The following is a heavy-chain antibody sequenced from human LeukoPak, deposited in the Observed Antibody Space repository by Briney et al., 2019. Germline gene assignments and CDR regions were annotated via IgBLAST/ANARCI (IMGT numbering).Heavy chain of an antibody. V-gene: IGHV4-59*01. J-gene: IGHJ4*02. Sequence: NPSETLSLTCTVSGGSISSYYWSWIRQPPGKGLEWIGYIYCSGSTNYNPSLKSRVTISVDTSKNQFSLKLTSVTAADTAVYYCARGVPEYYDFWSGYFYYFDYWGQGTLVTVSS. CDR1: GGSISSYY. CDR3: ARGVPEYYDFWSGYFYYFDY. D-gene: IGHD3-3*01. CDR2: IYCSGST.